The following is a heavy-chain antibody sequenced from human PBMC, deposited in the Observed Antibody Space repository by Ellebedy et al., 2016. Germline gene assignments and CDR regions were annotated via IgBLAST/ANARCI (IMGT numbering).Heavy chain of an antibody. CDR3: AREGNRKIYLDY. V-gene: IGHV1-3*01. CDR1: GYTFNGYS. D-gene: IGHD1-14*01. J-gene: IGHJ4*02. Sequence: ASVKVSCKSSGYTFNGYSVHWVRQAPGQGLEWMGCINPANGNAKYSQKFQGRVTVTRDTSANTAYMYLSSLRFEDTAVYFCAREGNRKIYLDYWGRGTLVTVSS. CDR2: INPANGNA.